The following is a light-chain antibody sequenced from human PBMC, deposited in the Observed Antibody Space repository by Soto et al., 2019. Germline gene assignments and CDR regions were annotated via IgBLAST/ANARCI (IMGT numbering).Light chain of an antibody. V-gene: IGKV1-27*01. CDR3: QRYNSAPWT. J-gene: IGKJ1*01. Sequence: DIQMTQSPSSLSASIGDRVTITCRASRAFHNYVAWYQQKPGNPPKLLIYAASTLQSGVPSRFSGSGSGTDFTLTITSLQPEDVATYYCQRYNSAPWTFGQGTKVEI. CDR2: AAS. CDR1: RAFHNY.